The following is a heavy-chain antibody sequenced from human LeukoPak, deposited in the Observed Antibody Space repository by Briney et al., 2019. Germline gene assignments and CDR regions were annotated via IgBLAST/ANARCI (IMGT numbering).Heavy chain of an antibody. J-gene: IGHJ4*02. CDR3: AREQDIVVVPAFDY. CDR1: GFTFDDYG. CDR2: INWNGGST. D-gene: IGHD2-2*01. Sequence: GGSLRLSCAASGFTFDDYGMSWIRQAPGKGLEWVSGINWNGGSTGYADSVKGRYTISRDNAKNSLYLQMKSLRAEDTALYYRAREQDIVVVPAFDYWGQGTLVTVSS. V-gene: IGHV3-20*04.